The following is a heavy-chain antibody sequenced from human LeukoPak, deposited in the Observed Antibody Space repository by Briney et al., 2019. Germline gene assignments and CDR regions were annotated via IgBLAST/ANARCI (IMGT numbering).Heavy chain of an antibody. Sequence: SETLSLTCTVSGGSISSSSYYWGWIRQPPGKGLERIGSIYYSGSTYYNPSLKRRVTISVDTSKNQFSLKLSSVTAADTAVYYCARGAYCGGDCYSSFDYFDYWGQGTLVTVSS. CDR2: IYYSGST. CDR1: GGSISSSSYY. V-gene: IGHV4-39*01. J-gene: IGHJ4*02. CDR3: ARGAYCGGDCYSSFDYFDY. D-gene: IGHD2-21*01.